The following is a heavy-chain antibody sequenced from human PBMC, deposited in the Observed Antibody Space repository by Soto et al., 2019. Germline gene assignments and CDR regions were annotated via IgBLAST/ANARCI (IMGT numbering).Heavy chain of an antibody. CDR1: GFTFSDYP. Sequence: EVQLVESGGGSVQPGGSLRLSCAASGFTFSDYPMNWVRQAPGKGLEWVSYIGAGSSPIYYADSVRGRFTISRDNAKNSLYRQMNGPRDEDTAVYYCARARYSSGYDFDYWGQGTLVTVSS. CDR3: ARARYSSGYDFDY. J-gene: IGHJ4*02. D-gene: IGHD5-18*01. V-gene: IGHV3-48*02. CDR2: IGAGSSPI.